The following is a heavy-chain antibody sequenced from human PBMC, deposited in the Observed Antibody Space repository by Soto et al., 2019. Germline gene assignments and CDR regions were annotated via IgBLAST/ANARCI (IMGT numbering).Heavy chain of an antibody. V-gene: IGHV3-23*01. D-gene: IGHD1-20*01. CDR3: VKDRMAYNSVWDPSDI. J-gene: IGHJ3*02. CDR2: IGSVGGDT. Sequence: GWSLRLSCASSVFTFYSYAMSWVRQAPGKGLEWVSTIGSVGGDTYYADSVKGRFTISRDDSKNTLLLQMNSLRAEDTAVYYCVKDRMAYNSVWDPSDIWGQETMVTVSS. CDR1: VFTFYSYA.